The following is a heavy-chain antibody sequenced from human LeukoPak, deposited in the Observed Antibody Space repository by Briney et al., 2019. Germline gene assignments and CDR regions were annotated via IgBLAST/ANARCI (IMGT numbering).Heavy chain of an antibody. D-gene: IGHD3-10*01. J-gene: IGHJ6*03. CDR3: ARVRYYGSGSYPYYYYYYMDV. CDR1: GYTFTGYY. Sequence: SVKVSCKASGYTFTGYYMHWVRQAPGQGLEWMGGIIPIFGTANYAQKFQGRVTITADESTSTAYMKLSSLRSEDTAVYYCARVRYYGSGSYPYYYYYYMDVWGKGTTVTISS. V-gene: IGHV1-69*13. CDR2: IIPIFGTA.